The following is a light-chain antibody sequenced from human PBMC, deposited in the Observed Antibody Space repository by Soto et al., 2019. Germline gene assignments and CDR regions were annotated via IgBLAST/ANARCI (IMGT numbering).Light chain of an antibody. CDR1: QSVRSW. Sequence: DIQMTQSPSTLSASVGDRVTITCRASQSVRSWLAWYQQKPGKAPKLLIYDASSLESGVPSRFRGSGSGTEFSLSLSRLQPDDFATYYLQQYYNYPLTFGGGTQVE. CDR3: QQYYNYPLT. CDR2: DAS. J-gene: IGKJ4*01. V-gene: IGKV1-5*01.